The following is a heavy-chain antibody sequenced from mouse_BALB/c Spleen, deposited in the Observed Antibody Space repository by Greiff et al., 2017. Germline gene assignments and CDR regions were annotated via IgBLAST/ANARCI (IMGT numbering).Heavy chain of an antibody. CDR1: GFTFSSYT. CDR3: ARRGEAWFAY. CDR2: ISNGGGST. Sequence: EVKLVESGGGLVQPGGSLKLSCAASGFTFSSYTMSWVRQTPEKRLEWVAYISNGGGSTYYPDTVKGRFTISRDNAKNTLYLQMSSLKSEDTAMYYCARRGEAWFAYWGQGTLVTVSA. J-gene: IGHJ3*01. V-gene: IGHV5-12-2*01.